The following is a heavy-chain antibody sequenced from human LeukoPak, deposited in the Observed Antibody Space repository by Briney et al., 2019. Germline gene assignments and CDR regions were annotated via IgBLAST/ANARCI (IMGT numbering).Heavy chain of an antibody. CDR3: ARLTLYGSGSYVFDY. J-gene: IGHJ4*02. D-gene: IGHD3-10*01. CDR2: IYSGGST. CDR1: GFTVSSNY. V-gene: IGHV3-53*01. Sequence: GGSLRLSCAASGFTVSSNYMSWVRQAPGKGLEWVSVIYSGGSTYYADSVKGRFTISRDNSKNTLYLQMNSLRAEDTAVYYCARLTLYGSGSYVFDYRGQGTLVTVSS.